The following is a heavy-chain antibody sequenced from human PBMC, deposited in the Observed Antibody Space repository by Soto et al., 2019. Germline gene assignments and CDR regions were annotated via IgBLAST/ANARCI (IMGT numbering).Heavy chain of an antibody. CDR2: IYYSGST. CDR3: ASSSVTMVPEAD. Sequence: QLQLQESGPGLVKPSETLSLTCTVSGGSISSSSYYWGWIRQPPGKGLEWIGSIYYSGSTYYNPSPKIRVTFSGDTSTTQVSLKVSSVTAADAAVYYCASSSVTMVPEADLGQGTLVTVSS. J-gene: IGHJ4*02. D-gene: IGHD3-10*01. CDR1: GGSISSSSYY. V-gene: IGHV4-39*01.